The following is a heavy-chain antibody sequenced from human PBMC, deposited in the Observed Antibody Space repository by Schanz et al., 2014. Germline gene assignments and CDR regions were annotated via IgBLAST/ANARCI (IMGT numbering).Heavy chain of an antibody. J-gene: IGHJ4*02. Sequence: EVQLLESGGGLVQPGGSLRLSCVASGFSFRKSAMSWVRQAPGKGLEWVSALTGSGTTTYYADSVKGRFTISRDNSKNTLELQMNSLRAEDTAIYYCAKDLAAFGVFDYWGQGSLVTVSP. CDR1: GFSFRKSA. CDR3: AKDLAAFGVFDY. V-gene: IGHV3-23*01. CDR2: LTGSGTTT. D-gene: IGHD6-13*01.